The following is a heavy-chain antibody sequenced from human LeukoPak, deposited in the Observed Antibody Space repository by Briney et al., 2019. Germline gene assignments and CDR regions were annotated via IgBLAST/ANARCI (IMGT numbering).Heavy chain of an antibody. CDR2: ISYDGSNK. D-gene: IGHD3-22*01. CDR1: GFTFSSYA. V-gene: IGHV3-30*04. CDR3: ARGACYYDTGGYYGFYYYMDV. J-gene: IGHJ6*03. Sequence: PGGSLRLSCAASGFTFSSYAMHWVRQAPGKGLEWVAVISYDGSNKNSADSVKGRFTISRDNSKNTLYLQMNSLRAEDTAVYYCARGACYYDTGGYYGFYYYMDVWGKGTTVTVSS.